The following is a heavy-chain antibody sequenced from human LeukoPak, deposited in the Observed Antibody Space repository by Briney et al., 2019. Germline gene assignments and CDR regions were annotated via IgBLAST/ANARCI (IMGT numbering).Heavy chain of an antibody. V-gene: IGHV4-31*03. Sequence: SETLSLTCSVSGDSISSRTYYWTWIRQHPEKGLEWIGYIWNSGSTNYNPALKSRVTISVGTSKNQFSLKLTSVTAADTAIYYCARDVSSMFPNWFDPWGRGILVIVSS. D-gene: IGHD6-6*01. CDR1: GDSISSRTYY. J-gene: IGHJ5*02. CDR3: ARDVSSMFPNWFDP. CDR2: IWNSGST.